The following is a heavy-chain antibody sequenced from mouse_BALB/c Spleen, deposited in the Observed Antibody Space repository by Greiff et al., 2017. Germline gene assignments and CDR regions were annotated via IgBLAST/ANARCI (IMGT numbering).Heavy chain of an antibody. J-gene: IGHJ3*01. Sequence: EVQRVESGGGLVKPGGSLKLSCAASGFTFSDYYMYWVRQTPEKRLEWVGTISDGGSYTYYTDSLKGRFTISRDNAKNNLYLQMSSLKSEDTAMYYCARAYYYGSSYWFAYWGQGTLVTVSA. V-gene: IGHV5-4*02. CDR2: ISDGGSYT. CDR3: ARAYYYGSSYWFAY. D-gene: IGHD1-1*01. CDR1: GFTFSDYY.